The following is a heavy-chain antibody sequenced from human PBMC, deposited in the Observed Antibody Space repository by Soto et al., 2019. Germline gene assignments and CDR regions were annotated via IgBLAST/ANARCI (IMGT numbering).Heavy chain of an antibody. V-gene: IGHV3-21*01. CDR3: ASPSSGIGELLGLRNDMDV. J-gene: IGHJ6*03. D-gene: IGHD3-10*01. CDR2: ISSSSSYI. Sequence: EVQLVESGGGLVKPGGSLRLSCAASGFTFSSYSMNWVRQAPGKGLEWVSSISSSSSYIYYADSVKGRFTISRDNAKNSLYLQMNSLRAEDTAVYYCASPSSGIGELLGLRNDMDVWGKGTTVTVSS. CDR1: GFTFSSYS.